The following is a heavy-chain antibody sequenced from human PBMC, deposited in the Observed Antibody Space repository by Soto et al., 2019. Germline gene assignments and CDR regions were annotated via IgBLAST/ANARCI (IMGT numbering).Heavy chain of an antibody. Sequence: EVQLVESGGGLIQPGRSLRLSCTASGFTFDESAMHWVRQAPGKGLDSVSGINWDSGSTGYADSVKGRFTISRDNAKNSLYLQMNSLRPEDTALYYCAKLARGGSSRSDYCGQGTLVTVSS. CDR3: AKLARGGSSRSDY. J-gene: IGHJ4*02. CDR1: GFTFDESA. V-gene: IGHV3-9*01. D-gene: IGHD6-13*01. CDR2: INWDSGST.